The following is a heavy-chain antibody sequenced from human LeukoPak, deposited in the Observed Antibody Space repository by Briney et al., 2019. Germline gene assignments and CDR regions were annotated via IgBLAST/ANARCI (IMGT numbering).Heavy chain of an antibody. CDR1: GFTFSSYA. CDR2: IYSAGST. CDR3: ARFQVALSFDY. V-gene: IGHV3-66*01. D-gene: IGHD2/OR15-2a*01. J-gene: IGHJ4*02. Sequence: GGSLRLSCAASGFTFSSYAMSWVRQAPGKGLEWVSIIYSAGSTYYADSVKGRFTISRDNSKNTLYLQMNSLRVEDTAVYYCARFQVALSFDYWGQGTLVTVSS.